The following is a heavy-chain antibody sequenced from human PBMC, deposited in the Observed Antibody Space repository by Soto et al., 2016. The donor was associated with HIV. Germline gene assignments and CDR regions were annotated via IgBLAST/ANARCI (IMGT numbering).Heavy chain of an antibody. V-gene: IGHV1-2*02. CDR3: ARDHYGGGYFDF. Sequence: QVQLVQSGAEVKKPGASVKVSCKASGYTFSNYDINWVRQAPGQGLEWMGWISPNSGGTNYAQKFQGRITMTRDTSINTAYMELGRLRSDDTALYYCARDHYGGGYFDFWGLGTLVSVSS. CDR2: ISPNSGGT. D-gene: IGHD3-16*01. J-gene: IGHJ4*02. CDR1: GYTFSNYD.